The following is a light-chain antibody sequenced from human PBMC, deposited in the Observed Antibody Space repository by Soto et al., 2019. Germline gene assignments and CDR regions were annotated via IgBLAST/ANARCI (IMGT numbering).Light chain of an antibody. CDR1: ESISRDY. CDR3: QQYGS. CDR2: GAS. V-gene: IGKV3-20*01. J-gene: IGKJ3*01. Sequence: EIVLTQSPGTLSLSPGQRATLSCRASESISRDYLAWYQQRLGQAPRLLIYGASSGATGIPDRFSGSGSGTDFTLTISRLEPEDFAVYYCQQYGSFGPGTKVDIK.